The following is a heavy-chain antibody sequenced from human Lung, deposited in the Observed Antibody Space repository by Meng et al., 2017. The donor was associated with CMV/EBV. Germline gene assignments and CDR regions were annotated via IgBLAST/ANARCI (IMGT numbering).Heavy chain of an antibody. CDR1: GGSIISSSYY. D-gene: IGHD2/OR15-2a*01. V-gene: IGHV4-39*07. J-gene: IGHJ4*02. Sequence: SETLSLXCIVSGGSIISSSYYWGWIRQPPGKGLEWIGRIYYSGTTYYNPSLKSRITISVDTSKNQFSLKLSSVTAADTAVYYCARDLGGNFYFCDYWVQGTXVTVSS. CDR3: ARDLGGNFYFCDY. CDR2: IYYSGTT.